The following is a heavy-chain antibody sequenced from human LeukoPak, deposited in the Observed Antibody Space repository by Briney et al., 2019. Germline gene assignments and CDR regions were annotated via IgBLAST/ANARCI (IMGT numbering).Heavy chain of an antibody. CDR2: IKSQGDGGTV. V-gene: IGHV3-15*01. Sequence: GGSLTLSCAASGSTFDNSWMTWVRQARGKGPEWVGRIKSQGDGGTVDYGPAVKGRFTISRLDLGDRLTLFLQMNSLKTEDTAVYYCATTLSLGIFDIWGQGALVAVST. D-gene: IGHD3-16*01. J-gene: IGHJ4*02. CDR1: GSTFDNSW. CDR3: ATTLSLGIFDI.